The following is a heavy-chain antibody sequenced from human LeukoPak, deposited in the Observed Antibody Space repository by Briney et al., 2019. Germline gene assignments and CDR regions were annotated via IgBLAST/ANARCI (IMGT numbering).Heavy chain of an antibody. CDR2: IRDDGSNK. V-gene: IGHV3-30*02. D-gene: IGHD2-21*01. Sequence: GGSLRLSCAASGFTFSSYAMHWVRQAPGKGLEWVAFIRDDGSNKYYADSVKGRFTISRDNSKNTVYVQMNSLRIEDTAVYYCAKDGVAKKVDCWGQGTLVTVSS. CDR3: AKDGVAKKVDC. CDR1: GFTFSSYA. J-gene: IGHJ4*02.